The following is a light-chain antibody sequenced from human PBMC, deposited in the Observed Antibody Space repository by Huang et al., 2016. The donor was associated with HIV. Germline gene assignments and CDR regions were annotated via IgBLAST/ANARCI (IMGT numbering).Light chain of an antibody. J-gene: IGKJ3*01. V-gene: IGKV3-20*01. CDR1: QSVSSY. CDR3: QQYGSSIFT. Sequence: EIVLTQSPGTLSLSPGERATLSCRASQSVSSYLAWYQQKPGQARRLLVYSASNRATDIPDRFSGSGSGTDFSLTISRLEPEDFAVYYCQQYGSSIFTFGPGTKVDV. CDR2: SAS.